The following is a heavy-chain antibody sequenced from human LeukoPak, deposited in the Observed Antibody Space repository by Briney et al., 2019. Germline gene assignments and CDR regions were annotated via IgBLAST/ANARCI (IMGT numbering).Heavy chain of an antibody. J-gene: IGHJ4*02. D-gene: IGHD6-19*01. V-gene: IGHV4-4*02. CDR2: IYHSGSS. CDR3: ARKVAMAPYYFDY. CDR1: GGSISSNNW. Sequence: NASETLSLTCAVSGGSISSNNWWSWVRQPPGKGLEWIGEIYHSGSSNYDPSLRSRVTISVDKSKNQFSLRLSSVTAADTAVYHCARKVAMAPYYFDYWGQGTLVTVSS.